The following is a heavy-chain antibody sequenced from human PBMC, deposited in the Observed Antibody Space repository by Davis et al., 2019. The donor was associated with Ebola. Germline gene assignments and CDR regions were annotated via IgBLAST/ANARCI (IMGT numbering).Heavy chain of an antibody. CDR3: ATSKSDWDYRPYHYYGMDV. Sequence: PSETLSLTCAVSGGSISRGDYYWSWIRQPPGKGLEWIGYISNIGSTYYNPSLKSRVTISVDTSKNQFSLKLSSVTAADTAVYYCATSKSDWDYRPYHYYGMDVWGQGATVTVSS. J-gene: IGHJ6*02. CDR1: GGSISRGDYY. D-gene: IGHD4-11*01. V-gene: IGHV4-30-4*01. CDR2: ISNIGST.